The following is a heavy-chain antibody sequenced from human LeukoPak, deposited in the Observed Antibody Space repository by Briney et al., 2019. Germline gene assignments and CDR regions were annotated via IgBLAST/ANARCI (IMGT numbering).Heavy chain of an antibody. D-gene: IGHD3-10*01. CDR1: GGSITSYY. Sequence: SETLSLTCNVSGGSITSYYWSWIRQPPGTGLEWIGYIFYSGSTIYNPSLKSRVTMSVDTSKNQFSLKLSSVTAADTAVYYCARDRRWFGFDVWGQGTMVTVSS. J-gene: IGHJ3*01. CDR2: IFYSGST. V-gene: IGHV4-59*01. CDR3: ARDRRWFGFDV.